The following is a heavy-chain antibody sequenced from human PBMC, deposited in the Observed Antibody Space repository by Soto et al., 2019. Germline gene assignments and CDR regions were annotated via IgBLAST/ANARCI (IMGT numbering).Heavy chain of an antibody. CDR2: IIPIFGTA. CDR3: ARGYYDSSGYWFDY. Sequence: GASVKVSCKASGGTFSSYAIGWVRQAPGQGLEWMGGIIPIFGTANYAQKFQGRVTITADESTSTAYMELSSLRSEDTAVYYCARGYYDSSGYWFDYWGQGALVTVSS. CDR1: GGTFSSYA. D-gene: IGHD3-22*01. V-gene: IGHV1-69*13. J-gene: IGHJ4*02.